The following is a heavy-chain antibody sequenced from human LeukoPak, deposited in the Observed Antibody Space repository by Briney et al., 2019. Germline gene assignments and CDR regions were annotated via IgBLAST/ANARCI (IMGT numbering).Heavy chain of an antibody. CDR1: GGSISSYY. CDR3: ARGSNSVPLNYYDSSGYYTFDY. Sequence: SETLSLTCTVSGGSISSYYWSWIRQPPGKGLEWIGYIYYSGSTNYNPSLKSRVTISVDTSKSQFSLKLSSVTAADTAVYYCARGSNSVPLNYYDSSGYYTFDYWGQGTLVTVSS. V-gene: IGHV4-59*01. D-gene: IGHD3-22*01. J-gene: IGHJ4*02. CDR2: IYYSGST.